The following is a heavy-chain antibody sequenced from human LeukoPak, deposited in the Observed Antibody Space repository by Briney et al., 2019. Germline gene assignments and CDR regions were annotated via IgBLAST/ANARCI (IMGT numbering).Heavy chain of an antibody. Sequence: GGSLRLSCAASGFTFSSYSMNWVRQAPGKGLEWVSSISSSSSYIYYADSVKGPFTISRDNAKNSLYLQMNSLRAEDTAVYYCASPSYSATDYWGQGTLVTVSS. D-gene: IGHD2-21*01. J-gene: IGHJ4*02. CDR2: ISSSSSYI. CDR1: GFTFSSYS. V-gene: IGHV3-21*01. CDR3: ASPSYSATDY.